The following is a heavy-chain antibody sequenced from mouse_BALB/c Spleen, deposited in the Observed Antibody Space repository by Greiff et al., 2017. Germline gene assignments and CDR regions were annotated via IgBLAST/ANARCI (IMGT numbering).Heavy chain of an antibody. D-gene: IGHD1-1*01. Sequence: VHLVESGPGLVAPSQSLSITCTVSGFSLTDYGVSWIRQPPGKGLEWLGVIWGGGSTYYNSALKSRLSISKDNSKSQVFLKMNSLQTDDTAMYYCAKSIGYYGSNYAMDYWGQGTSVTVSS. CDR3: AKSIGYYGSNYAMDY. CDR2: IWGGGST. CDR1: GFSLTDYG. V-gene: IGHV2-6-5*01. J-gene: IGHJ4*01.